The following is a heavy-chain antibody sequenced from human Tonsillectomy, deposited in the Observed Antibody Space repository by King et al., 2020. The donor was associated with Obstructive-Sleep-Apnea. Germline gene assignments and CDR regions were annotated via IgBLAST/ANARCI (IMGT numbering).Heavy chain of an antibody. J-gene: IGHJ4*02. D-gene: IGHD3-10*01. CDR1: GYTISNYG. CDR3: ASPDGSGSHPPYYDY. CDR2: ILYDVSNT. Sequence: VQLVESGGGVVQPGRSLRLSCAASGYTISNYGMPLVRQAQGKGLEWVAIILYDVSNTYYADSVKGRFTISRDNSKNTLYLQMNSLRSEDTAVYYCASPDGSGSHPPYYDYWGQGTLVTVSS. V-gene: IGHV3-30*03.